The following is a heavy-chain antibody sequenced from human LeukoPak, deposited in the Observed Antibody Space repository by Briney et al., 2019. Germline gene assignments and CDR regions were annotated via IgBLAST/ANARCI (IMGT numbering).Heavy chain of an antibody. J-gene: IGHJ6*02. CDR1: GFTLSNHW. CDR3: VRNNAMDV. D-gene: IGHD2-8*01. CDR2: VNRDGSET. Sequence: RPRGSLRLSCAASGFTLSNHWMTWVRQVPGRGPEWVANVNRDGSETYYLDSVKGRFTISRDNAKNSLYLQMNSLRAEDTALYYCVRNNAMDVWGQGTTVIVSS. V-gene: IGHV3-7*03.